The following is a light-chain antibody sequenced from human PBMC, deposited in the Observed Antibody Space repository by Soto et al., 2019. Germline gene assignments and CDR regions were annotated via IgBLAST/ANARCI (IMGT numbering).Light chain of an antibody. Sequence: EIVMTQFPATLSGTPGERVTLSCRASQSVGKKLAWYQQKPGQAPRLIIYAASTRASDFPARFSGSGSGTDFTLTISSLQSEDFAVYYCQKYYDWPPYTFGQGTKVDMK. CDR1: QSVGKK. CDR3: QKYYDWPPYT. CDR2: AAS. V-gene: IGKV3-15*01. J-gene: IGKJ2*01.